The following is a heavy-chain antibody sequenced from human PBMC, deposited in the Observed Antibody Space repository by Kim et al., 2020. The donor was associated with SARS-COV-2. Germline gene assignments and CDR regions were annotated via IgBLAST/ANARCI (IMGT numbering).Heavy chain of an antibody. CDR1: GGSISSGDYY. CDR3: AGTARGRHWFDP. V-gene: IGHV4-30-4*01. Sequence: SETLSLTCTVSGGSISSGDYYWSWIRQPPGKGLEWIGYIYYSGSTYYNPSLKSRVTISLDTSKNQFSLKLSSVTAADTAVYCCAGTARGRHWFDPWGQGTLVTVSS. D-gene: IGHD5-18*01. J-gene: IGHJ5*02. CDR2: IYYSGST.